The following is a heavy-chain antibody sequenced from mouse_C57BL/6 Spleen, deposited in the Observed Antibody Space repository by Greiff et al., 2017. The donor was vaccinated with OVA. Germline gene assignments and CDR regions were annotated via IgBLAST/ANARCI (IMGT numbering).Heavy chain of an antibody. D-gene: IGHD2-4*01. CDR2: ISAGGSYT. CDR1: GFTFSSYA. J-gene: IGHJ3*01. V-gene: IGHV5-4*01. Sequence: DVKLVESGGGLVKPGGSLKLSCAASGFTFSSYAMSWVRQTPEKRLEWVATISAGGSYTYYPDNVKGRFTISRDNAKNNLYLQMSHLKSEDTAMYYCARDGDYDLFAYWGQGTLVTVSA. CDR3: ARDGDYDLFAY.